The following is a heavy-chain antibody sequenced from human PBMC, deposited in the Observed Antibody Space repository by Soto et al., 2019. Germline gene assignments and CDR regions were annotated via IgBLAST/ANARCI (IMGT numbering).Heavy chain of an antibody. Sequence: SETLSLTCTVSGGSISSYYWSWIRQPPGKGLEWIGYIYYSGSTNYNPSLKSRVTISVDTSKNQFSLKLSSVAAADTAVYYCAHSSSSRGYYYYGMDVWGQGTTVTVSS. CDR1: GGSISSYY. J-gene: IGHJ6*02. V-gene: IGHV4-59*01. D-gene: IGHD6-6*01. CDR2: IYYSGST. CDR3: AHSSSSRGYYYYGMDV.